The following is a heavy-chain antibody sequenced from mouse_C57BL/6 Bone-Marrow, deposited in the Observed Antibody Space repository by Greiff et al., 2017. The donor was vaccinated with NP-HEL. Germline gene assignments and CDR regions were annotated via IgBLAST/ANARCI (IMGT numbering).Heavy chain of an antibody. Sequence: QVQLQQSGAELARPGASVKLSCKASGYTFTSYGISWVKQRTGQGLEWIGEIYPRSGNTYYNEKFKGKATLTADQSSSQAYMETRSLTSEDSAVYFCARSYYYGSSYDYAMDYWGQGTSVTVSS. CDR2: IYPRSGNT. D-gene: IGHD1-1*01. J-gene: IGHJ4*01. V-gene: IGHV1-81*01. CDR1: GYTFTSYG. CDR3: ARSYYYGSSYDYAMDY.